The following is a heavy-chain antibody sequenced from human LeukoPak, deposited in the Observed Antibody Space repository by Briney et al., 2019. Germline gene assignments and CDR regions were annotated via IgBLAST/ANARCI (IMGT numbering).Heavy chain of an antibody. CDR3: ARSRDYYDSSGTSARYYYYYYGMDV. Sequence: GGSLLLSCAASGFSFSSYSMNWVRPAPGKGLEWVSYISSSSSTIYYADSVKGRFTISRDNAKNSLYLQMNSLRDEDTAVYYCARSRDYYDSSGTSARYYYYYYGMDVWGQGTTVTVSS. CDR1: GFSFSSYS. V-gene: IGHV3-48*02. J-gene: IGHJ6*02. CDR2: ISSSSSTI. D-gene: IGHD3-22*01.